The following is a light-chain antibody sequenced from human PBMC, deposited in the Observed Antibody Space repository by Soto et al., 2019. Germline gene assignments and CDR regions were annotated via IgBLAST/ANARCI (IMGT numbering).Light chain of an antibody. Sequence: IQLTQSPSSLSASVGDRVTITCRAGQSISNFLNWYQHKPGKAPNLLIYAASSLLSGVPSRFSGSGSGTDFTLTITSLQPEDFATYYCQQSYRTPYTFGQGTKPEIK. CDR3: QQSYRTPYT. J-gene: IGKJ2*01. CDR1: QSISNF. V-gene: IGKV1-39*01. CDR2: AAS.